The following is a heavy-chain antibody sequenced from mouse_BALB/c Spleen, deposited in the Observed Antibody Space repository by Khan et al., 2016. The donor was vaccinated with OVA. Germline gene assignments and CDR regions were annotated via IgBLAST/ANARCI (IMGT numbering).Heavy chain of an antibody. CDR3: ARSVTITTVVATDFDY. J-gene: IGHJ2*01. Sequence: EVQLQESGPGLVNPSQSLSLTCTVTGYSITSDYAWNWIRQFPGNKLEWMGYISYSGRTSYNPSLKSRISITRDTSTNQVFLQLNSVTTEDTASXFCARSVTITTVVATDFDYWGQGTTLTVSS. CDR1: GYSITSDYA. CDR2: ISYSGRT. D-gene: IGHD1-1*01. V-gene: IGHV3-2*02.